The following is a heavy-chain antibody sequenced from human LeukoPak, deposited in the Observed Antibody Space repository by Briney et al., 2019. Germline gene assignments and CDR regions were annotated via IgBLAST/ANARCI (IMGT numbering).Heavy chain of an antibody. CDR1: GFTFTNSA. V-gene: IGHV1-58*01. CDR2: IVVGIGNT. Sequence: SVKACHTASGFTFTNSAVQWVRQARGQRLEWIEWIVVGIGNTNYAQKFQERVTITRDMSTRTAYMELRSLTSEDTAVYYCAASGDFVWGSYRFDFWGQGTLVTVSS. CDR3: AASGDFVWGSYRFDF. J-gene: IGHJ4*02. D-gene: IGHD3-16*02.